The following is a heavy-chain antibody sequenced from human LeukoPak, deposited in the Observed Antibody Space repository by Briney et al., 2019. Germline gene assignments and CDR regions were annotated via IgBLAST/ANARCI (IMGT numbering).Heavy chain of an antibody. Sequence: SETLSLTCTVSGGSISSYYWSWIRQPPGKGLEWIGYIYYSGSTNYNPSLKSRVTISVDTSKNQFSLKLSSVTAADTAVYYCARGSMVRGKPNWFDPWGQGTLVTVSS. J-gene: IGHJ5*02. CDR2: IYYSGST. CDR1: GGSISSYY. CDR3: ARGSMVRGKPNWFDP. D-gene: IGHD3-10*01. V-gene: IGHV4-59*01.